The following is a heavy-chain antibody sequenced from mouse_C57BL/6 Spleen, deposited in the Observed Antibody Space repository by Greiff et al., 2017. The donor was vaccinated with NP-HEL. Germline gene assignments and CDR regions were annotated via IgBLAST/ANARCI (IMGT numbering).Heavy chain of an antibody. D-gene: IGHD1-1*01. Sequence: QVQLQQPGAELVKPGASVKLSCKASGYTFTSYWMHWVKQRPGRGLEWIGRIDPNSGGTKYNEKFKSKATLTVDKPSSTAYMQLSSLTSEDSAVYYCARSSLVYYGSRGYFDVWGTGTTVTVSS. V-gene: IGHV1-72*01. CDR1: GYTFTSYW. J-gene: IGHJ1*03. CDR3: ARSSLVYYGSRGYFDV. CDR2: IDPNSGGT.